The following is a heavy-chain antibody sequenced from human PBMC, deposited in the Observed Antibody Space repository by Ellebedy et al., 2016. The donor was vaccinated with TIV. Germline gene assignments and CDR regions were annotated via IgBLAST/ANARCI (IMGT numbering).Heavy chain of an antibody. CDR3: ARDGNYFDSTDDAMDV. J-gene: IGHJ6*02. CDR1: GFTFSNFW. CDR2: LNVDGTFT. Sequence: GESLKISCAASGFTFSNFWMNWVRQAPGKGLVCVSRLNVDGTFTSYAASVKGRFTISRDNAKNSVYLQMNSLRAGDTAVYYCARDGNYFDSTDDAMDVWGQGTTVTVSS. V-gene: IGHV3-74*01. D-gene: IGHD3-22*01.